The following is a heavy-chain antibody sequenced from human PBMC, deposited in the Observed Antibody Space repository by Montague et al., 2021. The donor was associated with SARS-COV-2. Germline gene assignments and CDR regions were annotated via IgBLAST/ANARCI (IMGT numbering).Heavy chain of an antibody. D-gene: IGHD3-9*01. CDR2: IYYSGST. CDR1: GGSISSSSYY. Sequence: SETLSLTCTVSGGSISSSSYYWGWIRQPPGKGLEWIGSIYYSGSTNYNPSLKSRVTISVDTSKNQFSLKLSSVTAADTAVYYCARAFTDWLRYYGMDVWGQGTTVTVSS. V-gene: IGHV4-39*01. J-gene: IGHJ6*02. CDR3: ARAFTDWLRYYGMDV.